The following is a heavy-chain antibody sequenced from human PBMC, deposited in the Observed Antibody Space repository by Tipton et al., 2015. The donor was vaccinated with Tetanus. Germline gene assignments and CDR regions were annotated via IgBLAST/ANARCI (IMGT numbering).Heavy chain of an antibody. Sequence: QLVQSGAEVKKPGESLKISCKGSGYSFTSYWIGWVRQMPGKGLEWMGIIYPGGSDTRYSPAFQGQVTISADKSISTAYLQWSSLKASDTAMYYWARYSSYYYYGMDVWGQGTTVTVSS. CDR1: GYSFTSYW. CDR3: ARYSSYYYYGMDV. V-gene: IGHV5-51*01. J-gene: IGHJ6*02. CDR2: IYPGGSDT. D-gene: IGHD6-13*01.